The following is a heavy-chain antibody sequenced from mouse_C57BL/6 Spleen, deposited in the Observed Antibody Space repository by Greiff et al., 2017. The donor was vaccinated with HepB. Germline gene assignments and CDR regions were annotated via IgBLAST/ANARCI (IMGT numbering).Heavy chain of an antibody. CDR2: IHPNSGST. V-gene: IGHV1-64*01. CDR3: ARFYPGDWYFDV. Sequence: VQLQQPGAELVKPGASVKLSCKASGYTFTSYWMHWVKQRPGQGLEWIGMIHPNSGSTNYNEKFKSKATLTVDKSSSTAYMQLSSLTSEDSAVYYCARFYPGDWYFDVWGTGTTVTVSS. J-gene: IGHJ1*03. CDR1: GYTFTSYW.